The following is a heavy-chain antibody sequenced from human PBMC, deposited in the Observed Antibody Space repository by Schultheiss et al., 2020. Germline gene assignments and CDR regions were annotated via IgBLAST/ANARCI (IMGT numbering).Heavy chain of an antibody. V-gene: IGHV1-69*13. CDR2: IIPISGTT. J-gene: IGHJ6*02. D-gene: IGHD2-21*01. CDR3: AGGGSAYHYSPYYYGMDV. Sequence: SVKVSCKASGGTFSSYAISWVRQAPGQGLEWMGGIIPISGTTDHAQKFQGRVTITADESTSAVYMELSSLRDEDTAVYYCAGGGSAYHYSPYYYGMDVWGQGTPVTVSS. CDR1: GGTFSSYA.